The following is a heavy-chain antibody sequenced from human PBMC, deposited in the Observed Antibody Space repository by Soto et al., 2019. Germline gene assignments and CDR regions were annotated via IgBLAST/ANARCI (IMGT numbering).Heavy chain of an antibody. CDR2: ITWDGDTT. D-gene: IGHD3-22*01. CDR1: GFTFDDYT. V-gene: IGHV3-43*01. CDR3: AKAYFDSRGYSSLTFDS. J-gene: IGHJ4*02. Sequence: GGSLRLSCAASGFTFDDYTMHWVRQPPGKGLEWVSLITWDGDTTYYADSVKGRFTISRDNNKNSLYLQMNSLRTEDTALYYCAKAYFDSRGYSSLTFDSWGQGT.